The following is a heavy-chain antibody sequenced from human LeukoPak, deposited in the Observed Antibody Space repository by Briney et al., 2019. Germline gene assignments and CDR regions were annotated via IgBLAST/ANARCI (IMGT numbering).Heavy chain of an antibody. Sequence: ASVKVSCKASGYTFTSHGISWVRQAPGQGLEWMGWISTYNGDTNYAQKLQGRVTMTTDTSTSTAYMELRSLRSDDTAVYYCARDHGGGAQFDPWGQGTLVTVSS. J-gene: IGHJ5*02. D-gene: IGHD1-26*01. CDR3: ARDHGGGAQFDP. CDR1: GYTFTSHG. V-gene: IGHV1-18*01. CDR2: ISTYNGDT.